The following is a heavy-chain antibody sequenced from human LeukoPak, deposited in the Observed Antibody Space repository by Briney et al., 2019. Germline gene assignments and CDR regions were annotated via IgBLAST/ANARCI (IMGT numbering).Heavy chain of an antibody. CDR3: ARLIRGSNYDVPGWFDP. CDR1: GGAISSYY. CDR2: IYYSGST. D-gene: IGHD4-4*01. Sequence: SETLSLTCTVSGGAISSYYWSWIRQPPGKGLEWIGDIYYSGSTNYNPSLKSRVTISVDTSKNQFSLKLSSVTAAVTAVYYCARLIRGSNYDVPGWFDPWGQGTLVTVSS. V-gene: IGHV4-59*08. J-gene: IGHJ5*02.